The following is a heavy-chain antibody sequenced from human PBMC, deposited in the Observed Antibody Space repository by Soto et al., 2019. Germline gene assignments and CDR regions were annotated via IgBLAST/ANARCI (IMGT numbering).Heavy chain of an antibody. CDR3: TKWASTSCLCAFAL. D-gene: IGHD2-2*01. J-gene: IGHJ3*01. V-gene: IGHV3-9*01. Sequence: EVQLVESGGGLVQPGRSLRLPCTASGFTFDDYAMHWVRQAPGKGLEWVSSISWNSGNIDYAYSVRGRFTISRDNAQIYLHRQMDSLRSEDTALYYCTKWASTSCLCAFALWGQGTVVTVSS. CDR2: ISWNSGNI. CDR1: GFTFDDYA.